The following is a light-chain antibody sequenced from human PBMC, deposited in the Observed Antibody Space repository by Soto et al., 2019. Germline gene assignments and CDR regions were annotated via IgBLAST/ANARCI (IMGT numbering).Light chain of an antibody. CDR2: DAS. CDR1: RSVNSN. Sequence: EIVMTQSPATLSVSPGERVTLSCRASRSVNSNLAWYQQKPGRGPRLLIYDASTRATGIPARFSGGGSGTEFTLTISSLQSEDFAVYYCQQYNNWLRWTFGQGTKVEVK. J-gene: IGKJ1*01. V-gene: IGKV3-15*01. CDR3: QQYNNWLRWT.